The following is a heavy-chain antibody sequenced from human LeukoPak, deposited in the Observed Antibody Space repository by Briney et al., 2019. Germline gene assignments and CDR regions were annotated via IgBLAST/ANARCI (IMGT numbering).Heavy chain of an antibody. CDR1: GFNFNSKW. CDR2: INQDGSEK. V-gene: IGHV3-7*01. Sequence: GGSLRLSCAASGFNFNSKWMTWVRQAPGKGLEWVANINQDGSEKYHGDSVKGRFTISRDNAKSSLFLEMSSLRAEDTAVYYCADPPSDFWGQGTLVAVSS. CDR3: ADPPSDF. J-gene: IGHJ4*02.